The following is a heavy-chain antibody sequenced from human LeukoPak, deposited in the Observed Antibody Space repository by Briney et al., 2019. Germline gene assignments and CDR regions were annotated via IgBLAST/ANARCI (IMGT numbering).Heavy chain of an antibody. CDR2: IYHSGST. CDR1: GGSMSSYY. CDR3: ARVGTSGYHFFVDC. D-gene: IGHD3-3*02. J-gene: IGHJ4*02. Sequence: PSETLSLTCNVSGGSMSSYYWTWIRQPPGKGLEWIGYIYHSGSTDYNPSLKSRVTISVDTSKNQFSLKMSPVIAADTAVYYCARVGTSGYHFFVDCWGQGILVTVSS. V-gene: IGHV4-59*01.